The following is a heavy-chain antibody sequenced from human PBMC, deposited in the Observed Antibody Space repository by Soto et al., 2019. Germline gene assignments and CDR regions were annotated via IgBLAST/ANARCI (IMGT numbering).Heavy chain of an antibody. Sequence: EVQLVEPGGGLVQPGGSLRLSCAASGFTVSSNYMSWVRQAPGKRLEWVSVIYSGGSTYYAYSAKVRFTISRDNSKNTLYLQMNVLRAEDTAVYYCARGNPDFWSGYYDYWGQGTLVTVSS. V-gene: IGHV3-66*01. D-gene: IGHD3-3*01. CDR1: GFTVSSNY. CDR2: IYSGGST. CDR3: ARGNPDFWSGYYDY. J-gene: IGHJ4*02.